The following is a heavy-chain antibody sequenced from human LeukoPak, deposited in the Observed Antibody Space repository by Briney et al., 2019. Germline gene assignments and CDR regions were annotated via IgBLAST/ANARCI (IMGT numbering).Heavy chain of an antibody. CDR2: FYHSGST. D-gene: IGHD4-17*01. V-gene: IGHV4-38-2*01. Sequence: SETLSLTCAVSGYSLSSGYYWGWIRQPPGKGLEWIGSFYHSGSTYYNPSLKSRVTISVDTSKNQFSLKLSSVTAADTAVYYCARGGEDDYGDLYYFDYWGQGTLVTVSS. CDR3: ARGGEDDYGDLYYFDY. CDR1: GYSLSSGYY. J-gene: IGHJ4*02.